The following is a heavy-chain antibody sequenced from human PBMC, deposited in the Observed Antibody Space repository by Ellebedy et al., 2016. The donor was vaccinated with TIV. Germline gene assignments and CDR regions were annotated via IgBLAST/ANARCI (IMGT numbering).Heavy chain of an antibody. CDR2: INVGNGNT. Sequence: ASVKVSCKASGYTFTSYAMHWVRQAPGQRLEWMGWINVGNGNTKYSQKLQGRVTMTTDTSTSTAYMELRSLRSEDTAVYYCARDLTPPYYYGSGRIYGPWFDPWGQGTLVTVSS. J-gene: IGHJ5*02. CDR1: GYTFTSYA. CDR3: ARDLTPPYYYGSGRIYGPWFDP. V-gene: IGHV1-3*01. D-gene: IGHD3-10*01.